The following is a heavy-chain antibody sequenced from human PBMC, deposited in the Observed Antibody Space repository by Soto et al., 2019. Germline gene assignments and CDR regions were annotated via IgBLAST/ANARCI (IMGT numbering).Heavy chain of an antibody. D-gene: IGHD1-20*01. J-gene: IGHJ4*02. V-gene: IGHV1-8*01. Sequence: GASVKVSCKASGYTFTSYDLHWVRQAPGQRLEWMGWMNPNTGNTGYAQKFQGRVTMTRNTSISTAYMELSSLRSEDTAVYYCAREITGKFPNWGQGTLVTVSS. CDR1: GYTFTSYD. CDR3: AREITGKFPN. CDR2: MNPNTGNT.